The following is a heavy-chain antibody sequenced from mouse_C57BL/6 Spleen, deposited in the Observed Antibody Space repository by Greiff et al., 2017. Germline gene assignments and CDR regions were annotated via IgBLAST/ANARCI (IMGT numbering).Heavy chain of an antibody. J-gene: IGHJ3*01. CDR2: IYPGSGGT. CDR3: ARSRDYAPFAY. D-gene: IGHD2-4*01. Sequence: VQLQESGAELVKPGASVKMSCKASGYTFTSYWITWVKQRPGQGLEWIGDIYPGSGGTNYNEKFKSKATLTVDKSSSTAYMQLSSLTSEDSAVEYCARSRDYAPFAYWGQGTLVTVSA. V-gene: IGHV1-55*01. CDR1: GYTFTSYW.